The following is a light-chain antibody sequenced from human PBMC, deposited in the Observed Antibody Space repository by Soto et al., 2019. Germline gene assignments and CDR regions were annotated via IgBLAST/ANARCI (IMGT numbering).Light chain of an antibody. Sequence: QSVLTQPPSASGTPGQRVTFSCSGSSSNIGSNTVNWYQQLPGTAPKLLIYSIYQRPSGVPDRFSGSKSGTSASLAISGLQSEDEADYYCAAWDDSLNGYVFGTGTKLTVL. CDR3: AAWDDSLNGYV. CDR1: SSNIGSNT. J-gene: IGLJ1*01. V-gene: IGLV1-44*01. CDR2: SIY.